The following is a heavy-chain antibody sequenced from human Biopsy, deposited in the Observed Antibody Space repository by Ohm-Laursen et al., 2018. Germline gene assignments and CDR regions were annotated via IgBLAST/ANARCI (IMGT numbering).Heavy chain of an antibody. D-gene: IGHD3-22*01. CDR1: GGSISNNNYY. V-gene: IGHV4-39*01. J-gene: IGHJ5*02. CDR3: ARDYDTSGYYYVS. Sequence: SDTLSLTCTVSGGSISNNNYYWGWIRQPPGKGLEWIGSIFYRGGTHYKPSLKSRVNISVDTPKNQFSLRLNSVTAADTAVYYCARDYDTSGYYYVSWGQGTLVTVSS. CDR2: IFYRGGT.